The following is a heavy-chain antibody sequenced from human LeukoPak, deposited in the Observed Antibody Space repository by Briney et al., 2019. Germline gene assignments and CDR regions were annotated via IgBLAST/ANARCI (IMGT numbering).Heavy chain of an antibody. D-gene: IGHD3-3*01. CDR3: AKDRVAINSYYFDY. CDR2: ISWNSGSI. J-gene: IGHJ4*02. CDR1: GFTFDDYA. Sequence: PGGSLRLSCAASGFTFDDYAMHWVRQAPGKGLEWVSGISWNSGSIGYADSVKGRFTISRDNAKNSLYLQMNSLRAEDMALYYCAKDRVAINSYYFDYWGQGTLVTVSS. V-gene: IGHV3-9*03.